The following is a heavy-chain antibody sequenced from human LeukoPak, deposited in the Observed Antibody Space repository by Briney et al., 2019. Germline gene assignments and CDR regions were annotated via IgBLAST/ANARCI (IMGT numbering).Heavy chain of an antibody. CDR3: AHSRDDMVRGYFGY. CDR2: IYWDDDK. J-gene: IGHJ4*02. V-gene: IGHV2-5*02. Sequence: SGPTLVKPTQTLTLTCTFSGFSLSTSGVGVGWIRQPPGKALEWLALIYWDDDKRYSPSLKSRLTITKDTSKNQVVLTMTNMDPVDTATYYCAHSRDDMVRGYFGYWGQGTLVTVSS. D-gene: IGHD3-10*01. CDR1: GFSLSTSGVG.